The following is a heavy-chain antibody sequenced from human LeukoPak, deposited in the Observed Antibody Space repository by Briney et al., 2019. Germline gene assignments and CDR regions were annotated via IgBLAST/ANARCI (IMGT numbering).Heavy chain of an antibody. CDR2: INPNSGDT. CDR3: ARGRFFNAAGTIEY. CDR1: GYTFTGYY. Sequence: PSVKVSCKASGYTFTGYYMHWVRQAPGQGLEWMGWINPNSGDTNYAQKFQGRLTMTRHTSISTAYMELSRLRSHDTAVYYCARGRFFNAAGTIEYWGQGTLVTVSS. V-gene: IGHV1-2*02. J-gene: IGHJ4*02. D-gene: IGHD6-13*01.